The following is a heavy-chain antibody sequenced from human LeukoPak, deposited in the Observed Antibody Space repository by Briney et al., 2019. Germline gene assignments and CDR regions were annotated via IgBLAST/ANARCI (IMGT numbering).Heavy chain of an antibody. CDR3: ARVNYYGSGSYLWFDP. CDR2: INHSGST. V-gene: IGHV4-34*01. Sequence: PSETLSLTCAVYGGSFSGYYWSWIRQPPGKGLEWIGEINHSGSTNYNPSLKSRVTISLDRPKNQFSLKLTSVTAADTAVYYCARVNYYGSGSYLWFDPWGHGTLVTVSS. D-gene: IGHD3-10*01. J-gene: IGHJ5*02. CDR1: GGSFSGYY.